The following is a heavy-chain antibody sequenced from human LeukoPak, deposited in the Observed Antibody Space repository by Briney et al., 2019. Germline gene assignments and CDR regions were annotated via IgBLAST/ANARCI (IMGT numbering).Heavy chain of an antibody. CDR1: GGSLSSYY. CDR3: ARTSDSVNGYFDL. J-gene: IGHJ2*01. D-gene: IGHD2-15*01. V-gene: IGHV4-59*01. Sequence: SETLSLTCTVSGGSLSSYYWTWIRRPPGKGLEWIGYIYYSGSTNYNPSLTSRLTISVDTSKNQFSLKLSSVTAADTAVHYCARTSDSVNGYFDLWGRGTLVTVSS. CDR2: IYYSGST.